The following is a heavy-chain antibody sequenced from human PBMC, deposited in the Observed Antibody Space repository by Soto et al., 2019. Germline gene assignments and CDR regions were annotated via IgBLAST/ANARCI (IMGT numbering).Heavy chain of an antibody. CDR2: INAGNGNT. CDR3: ARGYYDSSGYYHEYFQH. D-gene: IGHD3-22*01. V-gene: IGHV1-3*01. Sequence: ASVKVSCKASGYTFTSYAMHWVRQAPGQRLERMGWINAGNGNTKYSQKFQGRVTITRDTSASTAYMELSSLRSEDTVVYYCARGYYDSSGYYHEYFQHWGQGTLVTVSS. CDR1: GYTFTSYA. J-gene: IGHJ1*01.